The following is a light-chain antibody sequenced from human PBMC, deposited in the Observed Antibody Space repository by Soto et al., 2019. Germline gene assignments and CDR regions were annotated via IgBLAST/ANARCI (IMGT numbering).Light chain of an antibody. CDR1: QTISTW. Sequence: IQMTPSPSTLSASLGHGFTITGRASQTISTWLAWHQQKPGKAPKLLIYDASSLESGVPSRFSGSGSGTDFTLTISSLQPEDFATYYCQQANRFPITFGQGTRLEIK. CDR2: DAS. J-gene: IGKJ5*01. V-gene: IGKV1-5*01. CDR3: QQANRFPIT.